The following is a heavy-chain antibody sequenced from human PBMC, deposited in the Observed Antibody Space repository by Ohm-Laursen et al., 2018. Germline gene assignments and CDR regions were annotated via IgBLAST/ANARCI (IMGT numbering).Heavy chain of an antibody. CDR3: ARDSGPPKYYYYGLDV. CDR1: GYSISSAYY. CDR2: IYHPGST. J-gene: IGHJ6*02. D-gene: IGHD1-14*01. Sequence: GTLSLTCAVSGYSISSAYYWGWIRQAPGQGLEWIGRIYHPGSTYYNPSLKSRVSISVDTSKNQFSLKLNSVTAADTAVYYCARDSGPPKYYYYGLDVWGQGTTVTVSS. V-gene: IGHV4-38-2*02.